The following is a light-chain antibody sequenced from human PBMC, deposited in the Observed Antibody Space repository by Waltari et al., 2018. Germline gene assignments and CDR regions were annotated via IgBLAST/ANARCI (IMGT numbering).Light chain of an antibody. J-gene: IGLJ2*01. Sequence: QSALTQPASVSGSPGQSITISSTGTRRDVGGYNCVSWYQQHPGKAPKLMIYDVSKRPSGVSNRFSGSKSGNTASLTISGLQAEDEADYYCSSYTSSSTLVFGGGTKLTVL. V-gene: IGLV2-14*01. CDR3: SSYTSSSTLV. CDR1: RRDVGGYNC. CDR2: DVS.